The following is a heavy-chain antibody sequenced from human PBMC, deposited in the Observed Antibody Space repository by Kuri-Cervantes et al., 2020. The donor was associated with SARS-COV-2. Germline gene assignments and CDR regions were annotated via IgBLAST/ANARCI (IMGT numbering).Heavy chain of an antibody. D-gene: IGHD2-8*01. Sequence: GSLRLSCTVSGGSISTYYWSWFRQPPGKGLEWIGCIYHSGSTYYNPSLKSRVTISVDTSKNQFSLKLSSVTAADTAVYYCARLASSRGTREFDYWGQGTLVTVSS. J-gene: IGHJ4*02. CDR1: GGSISTYY. V-gene: IGHV4-59*08. CDR3: ARLASSRGTREFDY. CDR2: IYHSGST.